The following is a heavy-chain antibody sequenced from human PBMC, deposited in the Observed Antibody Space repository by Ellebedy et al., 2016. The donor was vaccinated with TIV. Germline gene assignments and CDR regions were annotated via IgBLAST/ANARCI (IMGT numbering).Heavy chain of an antibody. J-gene: IGHJ4*02. V-gene: IGHV3-48*04. CDR3: AKGGLVVVAATGDY. Sequence: GESLKISXAASGFTFSSYSMNWVRQAPGKGLEWVSYISSSSSTIYYADSVKGRFTISRDNAKNSLYLQMNSLRAEDTAVYYCAKGGLVVVAATGDYWGQGTLVTVSS. CDR1: GFTFSSYS. D-gene: IGHD2-15*01. CDR2: ISSSSSTI.